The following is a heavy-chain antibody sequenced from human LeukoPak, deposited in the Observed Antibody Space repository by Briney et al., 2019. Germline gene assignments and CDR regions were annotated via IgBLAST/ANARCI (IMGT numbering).Heavy chain of an antibody. D-gene: IGHD3-16*02. Sequence: GGSLRLSCAASGFTFSSYWMSWVRQAPGKRLEMVANIKQDGSEKYYVDSLKGRFTISRDNAKNSLYLQMNSLRAEDTAVYYCARGYISPRMNWFDPWGQGTLVTVSS. V-gene: IGHV3-7*05. CDR2: IKQDGSEK. CDR1: GFTFSSYW. CDR3: ARGYISPRMNWFDP. J-gene: IGHJ5*02.